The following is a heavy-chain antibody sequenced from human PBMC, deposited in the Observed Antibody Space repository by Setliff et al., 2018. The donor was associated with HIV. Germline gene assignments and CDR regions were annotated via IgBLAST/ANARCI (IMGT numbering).Heavy chain of an antibody. D-gene: IGHD1-26*01. J-gene: IGHJ4*02. Sequence: LSLTCSFSGGSISSHYWSWIRQTPGKGLEWISYLNNDGTTIYYADSVKGRFTISRDNAANSLYLQMNSLRSEDTAIYYCAKGEATLNTPLDYWGQGTLVTVSS. CDR3: AKGEATLNTPLDY. CDR2: LNNDGTTI. CDR1: GGSISSHY. V-gene: IGHV3-11*01.